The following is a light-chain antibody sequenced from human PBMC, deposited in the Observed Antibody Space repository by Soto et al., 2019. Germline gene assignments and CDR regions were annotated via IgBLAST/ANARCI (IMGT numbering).Light chain of an antibody. CDR1: QSISLW. CDR3: IQYQSPRDS. J-gene: IGKJ2*01. CDR2: KAS. Sequence: DIQMTQSPSTLVASVGDKVTITCRASQSISLWLAWYQQKPGRAPELLIYKASILETGVSSRFSATASGTVFTLTINPLQPEDSATYYCIQYQSPRDSFGQGTKVEIK. V-gene: IGKV1-5*03.